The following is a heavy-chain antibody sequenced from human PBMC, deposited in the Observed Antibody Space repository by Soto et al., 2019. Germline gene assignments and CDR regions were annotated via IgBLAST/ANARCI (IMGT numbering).Heavy chain of an antibody. J-gene: IGHJ6*02. Sequence: GGSLRLSCVASGFTVSSNYMSWVRQAPGKGLEWVSIIYSTTNTYYVDSMKGRFTISRDNSQNTVYLQMNSLRAEDTAVYYCARGSGGSGRSYYYGLDVWGQGTTVTVSS. V-gene: IGHV3-66*01. CDR2: IYSTTNT. CDR1: GFTVSSNY. CDR3: ARGSGGSGRSYYYGLDV. D-gene: IGHD3-10*01.